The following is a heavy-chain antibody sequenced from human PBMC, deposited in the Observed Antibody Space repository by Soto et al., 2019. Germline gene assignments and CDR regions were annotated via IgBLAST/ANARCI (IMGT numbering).Heavy chain of an antibody. Sequence: ASVKVSCKASGYTFTSYYMHWVRQAPGQGLEWMGMINPSGGSTSYAQKFQGRVTMTRDTSTSTVYMELSSLRSEDTAVYYCARPFRAHISIGAFDIWGQGTMVTVSS. CDR1: GYTFTSYY. D-gene: IGHD3-3*02. J-gene: IGHJ3*02. CDR2: INPSGGST. CDR3: ARPFRAHISIGAFDI. V-gene: IGHV1-46*01.